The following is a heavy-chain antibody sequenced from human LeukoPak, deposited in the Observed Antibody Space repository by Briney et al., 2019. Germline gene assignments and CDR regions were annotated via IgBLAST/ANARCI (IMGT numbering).Heavy chain of an antibody. CDR1: VGSISRGGYS. V-gene: IGHV4-31*03. D-gene: IGHD3-3*01. Sequence: PSETLSLTSPFSVGSISRGGYSWSGTARHPGKALGGIGYIYYSGSTYYNPSLKSRVTISVDTSKNQFSLKLSSVTAADTAVYYCARAISALGNMDVWGKGTTVTVSS. CDR3: ARAISALGNMDV. CDR2: IYYSGST. J-gene: IGHJ6*03.